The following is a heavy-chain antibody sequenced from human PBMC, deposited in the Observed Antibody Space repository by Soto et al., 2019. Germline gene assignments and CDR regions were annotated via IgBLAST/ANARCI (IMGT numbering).Heavy chain of an antibody. CDR1: GGTFRSYS. J-gene: IGHJ6*02. CDR2: IIPIFDIT. CDR3: ARPDEGGYSSNHHYYYALDV. D-gene: IGHD3-22*01. V-gene: IGHV1-69*01. Sequence: QVQLVQSGAEVKKPGSSVKVSCKASGGTFRSYSISWVRQAPGQGLEWMGGIIPIFDITNYAPKFQGRVTITADESTSTAYMELSSLGSDATAVYYCARPDEGGYSSNHHYYYALDVWGQGATVTV.